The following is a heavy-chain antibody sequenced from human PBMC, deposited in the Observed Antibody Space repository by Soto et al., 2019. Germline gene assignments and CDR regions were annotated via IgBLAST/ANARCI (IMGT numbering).Heavy chain of an antibody. CDR3: ARVITGTDVFDL. D-gene: IGHD1-20*01. J-gene: IGHJ3*01. CDR2: IYNNGGS. CDR1: GGSIRSDV. V-gene: IGHV4-59*01. Sequence: PSETLSLTCSVSGGSIRSDVWSWLRQPPGKDLEWIGYIYNNGGSNYNPSLMSRVTISRDTSQNHFSLTVSSVTASDTAVYYCARVITGTDVFDLWGRGTMVTVSS.